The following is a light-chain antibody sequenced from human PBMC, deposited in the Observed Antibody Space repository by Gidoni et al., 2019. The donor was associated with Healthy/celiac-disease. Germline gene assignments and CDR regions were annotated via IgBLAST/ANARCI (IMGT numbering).Light chain of an antibody. V-gene: IGKV1-33*01. CDR3: QQYDNLPLP. CDR2: DAS. J-gene: IGKJ4*01. CDR1: QDISNY. Sequence: ESQMTQSPSSLSASVGDRVTITCQASQDISNYLNWYQQKPGKAPKLLIYDASNLETGVPSRFSGSGSGTDFPFTISSLQPEDIATYYCQQYDNLPLPFGGGPKVEF.